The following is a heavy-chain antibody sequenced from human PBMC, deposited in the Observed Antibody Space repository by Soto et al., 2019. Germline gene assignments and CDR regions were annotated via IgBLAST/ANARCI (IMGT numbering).Heavy chain of an antibody. J-gene: IGHJ4*02. CDR1: GSTFTSYG. CDR2: ISAYNGNT. D-gene: IGHD6-25*01. CDR3: ARSGEHPFDF. V-gene: IGHV1-18*01. Sequence: ASVKGSCTASGSTFTSYGISWVRQAPGQGLEWMGWISAYNGNTKYAQKVQGRVSVTTDTSTNTVYMELSGLRYDDTALYYCARSGEHPFDFWGQGTLVTVSS.